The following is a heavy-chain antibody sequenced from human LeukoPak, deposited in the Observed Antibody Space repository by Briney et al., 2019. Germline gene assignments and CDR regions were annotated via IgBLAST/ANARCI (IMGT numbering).Heavy chain of an antibody. J-gene: IGHJ4*02. D-gene: IGHD3-22*01. CDR3: ARLHDSSGYRTVLGYFDY. CDR2: IYYSGST. V-gene: IGHV4-39*01. Sequence: SETLSLTCTVSGVSISSSSYYWGWIRQPPGKGREWIVSIYYSGSTYYNPSLKSRVTISVDTSKNQFSLKLSSVTAADTAVYYCARLHDSSGYRTVLGYFDYWGQGTLVTVSS. CDR1: GVSISSSSYY.